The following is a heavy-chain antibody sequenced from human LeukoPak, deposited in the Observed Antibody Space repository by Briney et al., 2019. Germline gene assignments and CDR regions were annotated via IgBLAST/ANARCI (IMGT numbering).Heavy chain of an antibody. CDR2: IREDAEKK. D-gene: IGHD3-22*01. J-gene: IGHJ3*02. CDR1: GFLVGDFW. CDR3: ARDTSPCDSSDCWDALDI. Sequence: GRSLRPSWAASGFLVGDFWMTSVRQAPGKWREWVAYIREDAEKKYYVASGNGRFAISRDNSKNSVYLQMNSLRAEDTAMYFCARDTSPCDSSDCWDALDIWGQGTMVTVSS. V-gene: IGHV3-7*01.